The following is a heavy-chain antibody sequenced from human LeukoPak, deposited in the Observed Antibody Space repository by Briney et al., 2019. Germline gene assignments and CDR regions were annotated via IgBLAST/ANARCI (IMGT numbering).Heavy chain of an antibody. CDR3: ARDDCGDTCYPGGY. J-gene: IGHJ4*02. CDR1: GYTFTKYV. CDR2: IIAGNGDT. Sequence: ASVKVSCKASGYTFTKYVVHWVRQAPGQRPEWMGWIIAGNGDTKYSQNFQDRVTITRDTSANTAYMELSSLTSEDTALYYCARDDCGDTCYPGGYWGQGTLVTVSS. D-gene: IGHD2-21*01. V-gene: IGHV1-3*01.